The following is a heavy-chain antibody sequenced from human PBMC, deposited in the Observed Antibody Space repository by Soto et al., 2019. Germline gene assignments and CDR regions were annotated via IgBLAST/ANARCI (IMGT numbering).Heavy chain of an antibody. J-gene: IGHJ5*02. CDR1: GGFLRESY. Sequence: PSETLSLTCAVYGGFLRESYWTWIRQPPGKGLEWIWEINHVGGTNYNPSLKSRVTISVDTSKNQFSLKLSSVTAADTAVYYCARESDHENDFWRGYYTRIPFDPGGQGTLVTVSS. D-gene: IGHD3-3*01. V-gene: IGHV4-34*01. CDR2: INHVGGT. CDR3: ARESDHENDFWRGYYTRIPFDP.